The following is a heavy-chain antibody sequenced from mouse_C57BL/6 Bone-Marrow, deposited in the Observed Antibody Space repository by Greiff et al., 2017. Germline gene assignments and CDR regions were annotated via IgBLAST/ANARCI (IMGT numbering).Heavy chain of an antibody. CDR1: GFTFSSYG. D-gene: IGHD1-1*01. V-gene: IGHV5-6*01. CDR3: ASYWDY. Sequence: EVQLQESGGDLVKPGGSLKLSCAASGFTFSSYGMSWVRQTPDKRLEWVATISSGGSYTYYPDSVKGRFTISRDNAKNTLYLQMSSLKSEDTAMYYCASYWDYWGQGTSVTVSS. CDR2: ISSGGSYT. J-gene: IGHJ4*01.